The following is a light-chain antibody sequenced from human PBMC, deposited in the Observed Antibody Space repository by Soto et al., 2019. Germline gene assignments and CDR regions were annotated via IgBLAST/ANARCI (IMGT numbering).Light chain of an antibody. J-gene: IGKJ5*01. Sequence: EVVLTQSPATLSLSPGERATLSCRASQSVGSYLAWYQQKPGQAPRLLIYDASDRATAIPPRFSGSGSGTDFTLTISSLEPEDFAVYYCQQRINWPITFGQGTRLEIK. CDR2: DAS. V-gene: IGKV3-11*01. CDR1: QSVGSY. CDR3: QQRINWPIT.